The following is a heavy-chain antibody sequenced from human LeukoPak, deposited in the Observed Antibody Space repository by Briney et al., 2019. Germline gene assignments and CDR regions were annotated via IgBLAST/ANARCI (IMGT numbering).Heavy chain of an antibody. J-gene: IGHJ4*02. CDR3: AKDLGYSGDY. CDR2: IWYDGSNK. CDR1: GFTFSSYA. V-gene: IGHV3-33*06. D-gene: IGHD6-13*01. Sequence: GGSLRLSCAASGFTFSSYAMSWVRQAPGKGLEWVAVIWYDGSNKYYADSVKGRFTISRDNSKNTLYLQMNSLRAEDTAVYYCAKDLGYSGDYWGQGTLVTVSS.